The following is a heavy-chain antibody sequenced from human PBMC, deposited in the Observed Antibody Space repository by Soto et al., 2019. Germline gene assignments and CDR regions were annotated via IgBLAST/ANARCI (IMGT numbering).Heavy chain of an antibody. CDR2: IFHSGST. CDR1: GGSIRGYY. Sequence: QVQLQESGPGLVKPSETLSLTCTVSGGSIRGYYWSWIRQPPGKGLEWIGYIFHSGSTDYNPFLKSRVTISLDTSMTHFSLKLSSLTAADTAVYYCARQFGSSWYYFDYWGQGTLVTVGS. CDR3: ARQFGSSWYYFDY. V-gene: IGHV4-59*08. D-gene: IGHD6-13*01. J-gene: IGHJ4*02.